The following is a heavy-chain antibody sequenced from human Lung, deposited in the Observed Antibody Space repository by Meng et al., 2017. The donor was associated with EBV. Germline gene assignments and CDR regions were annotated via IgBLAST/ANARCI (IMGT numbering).Heavy chain of an antibody. V-gene: IGHV4-34*01. D-gene: IGHD5-12*01. J-gene: IGHJ4*02. CDR1: GGSFSGYY. Sequence: HPPEWRCVLLTPADTLSLNGAVCGGSFSGYYWSWIRQPPGKGLELIGEINHSGSTNYNPSLKSRVTISVDTSKNQFSLKLSSVTSADTAVYYCARGRIKWLPLIWGQGTLVTVSS. CDR2: INHSGST. CDR3: ARGRIKWLPLI.